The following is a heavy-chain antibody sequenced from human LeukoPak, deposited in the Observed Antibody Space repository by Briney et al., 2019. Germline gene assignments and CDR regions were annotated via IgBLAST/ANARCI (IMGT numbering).Heavy chain of an antibody. CDR1: GFTVSSNY. V-gene: IGHV3-66*01. D-gene: IGHD3-22*01. J-gene: IGHJ4*02. Sequence: GGSLRLSCAASGFTVSSNYMSWVRQAPGKGLEWVSVIYSGGSTYYADSVKGRFTISRDNSKNTLYLQMNSLRAEDTAVYYCAKGDSGGYYPYYFDYWGQGTLVTVSS. CDR3: AKGDSGGYYPYYFDY. CDR2: IYSGGST.